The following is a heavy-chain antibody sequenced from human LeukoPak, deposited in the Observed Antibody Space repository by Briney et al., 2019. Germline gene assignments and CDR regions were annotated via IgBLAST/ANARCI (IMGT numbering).Heavy chain of an antibody. CDR3: ARDVMVRGVKNDAFDI. V-gene: IGHV3-48*04. CDR2: ISSSSSTI. CDR1: GFTFSSYS. D-gene: IGHD3-10*01. J-gene: IGHJ3*02. Sequence: GGSLGLSCAASGFTFSSYSMNWVRQAPGKGLEWVSYISSSSSTIYYADSVKGRFTISRDNAKNSLYLQMNSLRAEDTAVYYCARDVMVRGVKNDAFDIWGQGTMVTVSS.